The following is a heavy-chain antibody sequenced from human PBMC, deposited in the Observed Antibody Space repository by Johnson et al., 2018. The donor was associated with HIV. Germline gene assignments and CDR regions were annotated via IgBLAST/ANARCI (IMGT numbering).Heavy chain of an antibody. CDR1: GFTFDDYA. Sequence: VQLVESGGFVVQPGGSVRLSCAASGFTFDDYAMHWVRQAPGKGLAWVSLISWDGGSTYYADSVKGRFTISRDNSKNSLYLQMNSLRAEDTALYYCAKDGGYGSGRWNAFDIWGQGTMVTVSS. D-gene: IGHD3-10*01. V-gene: IGHV3-43D*03. J-gene: IGHJ3*02. CDR3: AKDGGYGSGRWNAFDI. CDR2: ISWDGGST.